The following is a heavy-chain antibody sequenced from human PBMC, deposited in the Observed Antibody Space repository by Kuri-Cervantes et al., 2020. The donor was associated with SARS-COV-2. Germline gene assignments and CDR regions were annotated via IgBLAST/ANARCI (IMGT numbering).Heavy chain of an antibody. CDR1: GFTFSGSA. V-gene: IGHV3-30*02. CDR2: IRYDGSNK. Sequence: GESLKISCAASGFTFSGSAMHWVRQAPGKGLEWVAFIRYDGSNKYYADSVKGRFTISRDNAKNSLYLQMNSLRAEDTAVYYCAKDYYYGSGSYIGWFDPWGQGTLVTVSS. J-gene: IGHJ5*02. CDR3: AKDYYYGSGSYIGWFDP. D-gene: IGHD3-10*01.